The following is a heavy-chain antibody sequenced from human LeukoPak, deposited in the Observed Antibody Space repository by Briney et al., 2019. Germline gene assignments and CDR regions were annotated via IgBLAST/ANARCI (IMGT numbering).Heavy chain of an antibody. Sequence: GGSLRLSCAASGFTVSSNYMSWVRQAPGKGLEWVSVIYSGGSTYYADSVKGRFTISRDNSKNTLYLQMNSLRAEDTAVYYCARATYDFWSGPNFDYWGQGTLVTVSS. D-gene: IGHD3-3*01. CDR1: GFTVSSNY. V-gene: IGHV3-53*01. J-gene: IGHJ4*02. CDR3: ARATYDFWSGPNFDY. CDR2: IYSGGST.